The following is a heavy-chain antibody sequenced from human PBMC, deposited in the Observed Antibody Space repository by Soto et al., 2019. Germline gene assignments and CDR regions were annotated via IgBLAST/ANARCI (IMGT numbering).Heavy chain of an antibody. Sequence: QVQLVQSGGEVKRPGASVKVSCKTSGYTFSNYGITWVRQAPGQHLEWLGWISLYSDGANYAQKFQGRVSMTTDTSTTTAYMELRSLRSDDTAVYYCVRVVPGAEAWFGPWGQGTLVTVSS. D-gene: IGHD2-2*01. CDR2: ISLYSDGA. CDR1: GYTFSNYG. V-gene: IGHV1-18*01. J-gene: IGHJ5*02. CDR3: VRVVPGAEAWFGP.